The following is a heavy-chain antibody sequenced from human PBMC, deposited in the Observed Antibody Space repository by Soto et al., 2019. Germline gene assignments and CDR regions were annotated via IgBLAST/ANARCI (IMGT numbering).Heavy chain of an antibody. J-gene: IGHJ6*02. V-gene: IGHV1-46*01. CDR3: ASVDTVTTYYYYYGIDV. CDR2: INPSGGST. D-gene: IGHD4-17*01. CDR1: GYTFTSYY. Sequence: QVQLVQSGAEVKKPGASVKVSCKASGYTFTSYYMHWVRQAPGQGLEWMGIINPSGGSTSYAQKCQGRVTMTRDTSKSTVYMELSSLRSEDTAVYYCASVDTVTTYYYYYGIDVWGQGTTVTVSS.